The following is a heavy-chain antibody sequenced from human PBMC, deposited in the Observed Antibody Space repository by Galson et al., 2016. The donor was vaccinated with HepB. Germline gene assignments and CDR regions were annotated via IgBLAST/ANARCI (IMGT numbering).Heavy chain of an antibody. J-gene: IGHJ5*02. CDR2: ISFADSKE. CDR1: GFTFTNYG. V-gene: IGHV3-30*03. Sequence: SLRLSCAGSGFTFTNYGMHWVRQAPGKGLEWVAVISFADSKEFYADSVKGRFSISRDSSAPTVYLQMNSLISEDTAIYCCARVTIFGIIEGFDPWGQGILVTVSS. CDR3: ARVTIFGIIEGFDP. D-gene: IGHD3-3*02.